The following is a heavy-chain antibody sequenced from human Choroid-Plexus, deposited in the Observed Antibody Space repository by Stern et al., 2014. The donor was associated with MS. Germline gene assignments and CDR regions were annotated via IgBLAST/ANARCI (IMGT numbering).Heavy chain of an antibody. CDR2: VSYDGSNK. J-gene: IGHJ5*02. Sequence: AQLVESGGGVVQPGRPLRLSCVASGFTFGSCAMHWVRQAPGKGLEWVAGVSYDGSNKYYADSVKGRFTISRDKSQNTLYMQMSSLRTEDTAVYYCAKDRQYLTYFFDHWGQGSLVTVSS. V-gene: IGHV3-30*18. CDR3: AKDRQYLTYFFDH. CDR1: GFTFGSCA. D-gene: IGHD2/OR15-2a*01.